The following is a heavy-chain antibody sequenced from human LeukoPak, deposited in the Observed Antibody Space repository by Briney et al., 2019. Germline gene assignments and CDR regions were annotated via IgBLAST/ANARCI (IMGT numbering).Heavy chain of an antibody. CDR3: ATDPLYGSNSNDAFDI. J-gene: IGHJ3*02. D-gene: IGHD4-23*01. CDR1: GYTFTGYY. Sequence: ASVKVSCKASGYTFTGYYMHWVRQAPGQGLEWMGWINPNSGGTNYAQKFQGRVTMTRDTSISTAYMELSRLRSDDTAVYYCATDPLYGSNSNDAFDIWGQGTMVTVSS. CDR2: INPNSGGT. V-gene: IGHV1-2*02.